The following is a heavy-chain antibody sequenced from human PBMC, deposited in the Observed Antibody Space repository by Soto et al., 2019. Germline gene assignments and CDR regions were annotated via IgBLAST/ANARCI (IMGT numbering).Heavy chain of an antibody. CDR1: GGSFSGYY. CDR2: INHSGST. Sequence: QVQLQQWGAGLLKPSETLSLTCAVYGGSFSGYYWSWIRQPPGKGLEWIGEINHSGSTNYNPSLKSRVTISVYTSKNQFSLKLSSVTAADTAVYYCARGYGGGDCYLDYWGQGTLVTVSS. D-gene: IGHD2-21*02. V-gene: IGHV4-34*01. J-gene: IGHJ4*02. CDR3: ARGYGGGDCYLDY.